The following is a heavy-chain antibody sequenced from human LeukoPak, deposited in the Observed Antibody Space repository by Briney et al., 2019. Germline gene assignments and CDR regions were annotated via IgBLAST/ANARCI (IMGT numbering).Heavy chain of an antibody. CDR1: GFTFSSYS. CDR3: ARDEYTTVTIDY. J-gene: IGHJ4*02. Sequence: GGSLRLSCAASGFTFSSYSMNWVRQAPGKGLEWVSSISSSSSYIYYADSVKGRFTISRDNAKNSLYLQMNSLRAEDTAVYYCARDEYTTVTIDYWGQGTLVTVSS. CDR2: ISSSSSYI. D-gene: IGHD4-17*01. V-gene: IGHV3-21*01.